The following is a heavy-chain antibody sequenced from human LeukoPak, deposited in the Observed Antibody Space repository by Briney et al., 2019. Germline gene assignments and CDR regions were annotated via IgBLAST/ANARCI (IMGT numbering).Heavy chain of an antibody. J-gene: IGHJ1*01. CDR2: ISGSGTYI. Sequence: PGGSLRLSCVASGFTFSNYNMSWVRQAPGKGLEWVSSISGSGTYIYYADSLKGRFTISRDNAKNSLYLQMNSLRAEDTAVYYCAKHMGTGIAAAGTIQHWGQGTLVTVSS. D-gene: IGHD6-13*01. V-gene: IGHV3-21*04. CDR1: GFTFSNYN. CDR3: AKHMGTGIAAAGTIQH.